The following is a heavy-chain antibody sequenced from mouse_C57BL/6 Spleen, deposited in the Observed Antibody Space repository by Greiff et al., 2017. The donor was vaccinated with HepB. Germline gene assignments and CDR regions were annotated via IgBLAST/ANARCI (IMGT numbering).Heavy chain of an antibody. Sequence: EVKLMESGPGLVKPSQSLSLTCSVTGYSITSGYYWNWIRQFPGNKLEWMGYISYDGSNNYNPSLKNRISITRDTSKNQFFLKLNSVTTEDTATYYCARDLGSSSWFAYWGQGTLVTVSA. D-gene: IGHD1-1*01. V-gene: IGHV3-6*01. CDR1: GYSITSGYY. CDR2: ISYDGSN. CDR3: ARDLGSSSWFAY. J-gene: IGHJ3*01.